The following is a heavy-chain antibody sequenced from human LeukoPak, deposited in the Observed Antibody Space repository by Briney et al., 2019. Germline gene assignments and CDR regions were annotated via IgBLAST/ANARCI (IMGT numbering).Heavy chain of an antibody. CDR2: INPNSGGT. CDR1: GYTFTSYY. CDR3: ARSLLWFGELGVPKDY. Sequence: GASVKVSCKASGYTFTSYYMHWVRQAPGQGLEWMGWINPNSGGTNYAQKFQGRVTMTRDTSISTAYMELSRLRSDDTAVYYCARSLLWFGELGVPKDYWGQGTLVTVSS. V-gene: IGHV1-2*02. J-gene: IGHJ4*02. D-gene: IGHD3-10*01.